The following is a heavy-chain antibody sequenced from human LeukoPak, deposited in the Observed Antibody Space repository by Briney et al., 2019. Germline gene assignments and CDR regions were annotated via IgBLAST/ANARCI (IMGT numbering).Heavy chain of an antibody. CDR3: AKDPRSYSYGYSCDY. CDR1: GFTFSSYA. J-gene: IGHJ4*02. Sequence: GGSLRLSCAASGFTFSSYAMSWVRQAPGKGLEWVSAISGSGGSTYYADSVKGRFTISRDNSKNTLYLQMNSLRAEDTAVYYCAKDPRSYSYGYSCDYWGQGTLVTVSS. V-gene: IGHV3-23*01. CDR2: ISGSGGST. D-gene: IGHD5-18*01.